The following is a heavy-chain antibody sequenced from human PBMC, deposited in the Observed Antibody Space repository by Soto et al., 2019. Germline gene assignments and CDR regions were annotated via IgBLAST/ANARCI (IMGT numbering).Heavy chain of an antibody. CDR3: AREVVTTQWYFDN. Sequence: QVELVESGGGVVQPGRSLRLSCVASGFSFSNFGMHWVRQTPGKGLQWLALISYHGSDIQYADSVKGRFTISRDNSKNTLYLQMNNLRVEDTAVYYCAREVVTTQWYFDNWGQGTLVTVSS. CDR2: ISYHGSDI. J-gene: IGHJ4*02. CDR1: GFSFSNFG. D-gene: IGHD1-1*01. V-gene: IGHV3-30*03.